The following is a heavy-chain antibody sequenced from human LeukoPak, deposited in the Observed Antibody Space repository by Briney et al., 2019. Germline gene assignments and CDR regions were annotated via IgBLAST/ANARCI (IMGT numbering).Heavy chain of an antibody. Sequence: ASETLSLTCTVSGGSISSYYWSWIRQPPGKGLEWIGYIYYSGSTNYNPSLKSRVTISVDTSKNQFSLKLSSVTAADTAVYYCARERGGVSVAFDIWGQGTMVTVSS. D-gene: IGHD3-10*01. J-gene: IGHJ3*02. CDR2: IYYSGST. CDR3: ARERGGVSVAFDI. CDR1: GGSISSYY. V-gene: IGHV4-59*01.